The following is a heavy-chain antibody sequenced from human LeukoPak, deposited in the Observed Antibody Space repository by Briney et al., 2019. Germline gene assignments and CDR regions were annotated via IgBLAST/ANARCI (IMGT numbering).Heavy chain of an antibody. CDR3: ARDRLFGNLPDY. D-gene: IGHD1-7*01. CDR1: GFTFSSYE. J-gene: IGHJ4*02. CDR2: ISSSGSSI. Sequence: GGSLRLSCAASGFTFSSYEMNWVRQAPGKGLEWISYISSSGSSISYADSVKGRFTISRDNAKNSLNLQMNSLRAEDTAVYYCARDRLFGNLPDYWGQGTLVTVSS. V-gene: IGHV3-48*03.